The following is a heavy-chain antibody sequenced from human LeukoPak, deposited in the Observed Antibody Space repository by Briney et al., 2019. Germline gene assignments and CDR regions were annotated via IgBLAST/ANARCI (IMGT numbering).Heavy chain of an antibody. CDR2: TTPSGST. J-gene: IGHJ4*02. D-gene: IGHD2-2*01. V-gene: IGHV4-61*02. Sequence: SQTLSLTCTDSGGSITSGNYFWSWIRQPAGKGLEWIGRTTPSGSTNYNPSLKSRVTMSVDTSKYQFSLKLTSVTAADTAVYYCARVSPRRQLLLSVWGQGTLVTVSS. CDR3: ARVSPRRQLLLSV. CDR1: GGSITSGNYF.